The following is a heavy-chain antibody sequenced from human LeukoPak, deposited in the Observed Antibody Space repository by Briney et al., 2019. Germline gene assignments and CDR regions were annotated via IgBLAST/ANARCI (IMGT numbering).Heavy chain of an antibody. V-gene: IGHV1-69*13. Sequence: ASVKVSCKASGGTFISYAISWVRQAPGQGLEWMGGIIPIFGTANYAQKFQGRVTITADESTSTAYMELSSLRSEDTAVYYCARVEYSSSSVPFDYWGQGTLVTVSS. CDR1: GGTFISYA. D-gene: IGHD6-6*01. CDR3: ARVEYSSSSVPFDY. CDR2: IIPIFGTA. J-gene: IGHJ4*02.